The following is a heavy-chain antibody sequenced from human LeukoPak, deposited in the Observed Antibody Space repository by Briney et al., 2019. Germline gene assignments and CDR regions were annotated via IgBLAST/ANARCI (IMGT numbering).Heavy chain of an antibody. CDR3: ARAGGHSSPAGS. D-gene: IGHD6-13*01. CDR1: GFTFSSYW. V-gene: IGHV3-74*01. J-gene: IGHJ5*02. Sequence: GGSLRLSCAASGFTFSSYWMHWVRQAPGKGLVWVSRISTDGSSTTYADSVKGRFTISRDNAKNTLYLQMNSLRAEDTAVYYCARAGGHSSPAGSWGQGTLVTVSS. CDR2: ISTDGSST.